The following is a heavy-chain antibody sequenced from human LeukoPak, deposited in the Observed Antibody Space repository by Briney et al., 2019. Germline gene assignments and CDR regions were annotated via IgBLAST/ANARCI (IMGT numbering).Heavy chain of an antibody. V-gene: IGHV4-4*02. CDR1: GGSISSSNW. CDR3: ARGDTVAARPGRFAY. Sequence: PSQTLSLTCGVSGGSISSSNWWSWVRQPPGKGLEWIGEIIHRGSTNYNPSLKSRLTISVDTSKNQFSLKLSSVTAADTAVYYCARGDTVAARPGRFAYWGQGTLVTVSS. D-gene: IGHD6-6*01. J-gene: IGHJ4*02. CDR2: IIHRGST.